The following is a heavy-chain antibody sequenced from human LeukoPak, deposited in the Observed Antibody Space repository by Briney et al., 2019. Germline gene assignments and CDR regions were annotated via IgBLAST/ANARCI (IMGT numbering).Heavy chain of an antibody. Sequence: QPGGSLRLSCAASGFTFSSYGMHWVRQAPGKGLEWVAVISYDGSNKYYADSVKGRFTISRDNSKNTLFLQMDTLRAEDTALYYCARSVSGDFWRSAAYWGQGTLVTVSS. J-gene: IGHJ4*02. D-gene: IGHD4-17*01. CDR2: ISYDGSNK. CDR1: GFTFSSYG. V-gene: IGHV3-30*03. CDR3: ARSVSGDFWRSAAY.